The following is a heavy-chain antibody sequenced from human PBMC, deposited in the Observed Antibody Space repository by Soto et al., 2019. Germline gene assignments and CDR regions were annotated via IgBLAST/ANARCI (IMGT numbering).Heavy chain of an antibody. CDR3: ARSTNWRNYYGMDV. D-gene: IGHD1-20*01. Sequence: RASVKVSCKASGGTFSSYAISWVRQAPGQGLEWMGGIIPIFGTANYAQKFQGRVTITADKSTSTAYMELSSLRSEDTAVYYCARSTNWRNYYGMDVWGQGTTVTVSS. CDR2: IIPIFGTA. CDR1: GGTFSSYA. V-gene: IGHV1-69*06. J-gene: IGHJ6*02.